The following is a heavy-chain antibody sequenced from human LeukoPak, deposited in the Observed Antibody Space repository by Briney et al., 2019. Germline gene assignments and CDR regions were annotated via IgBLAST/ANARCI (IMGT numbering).Heavy chain of an antibody. J-gene: IGHJ6*02. D-gene: IGHD3-10*01. Sequence: SETLSLTCTVSGYSISSGYYWGWIRPPPGKGLEWIGSIYYSGSTYYNPSLKSRVTISVDTSKNQFSLKLSSVTAADTAVYYCARVVTMVRGYYYGMDVWGQGTTVTVSS. CDR1: GYSISSGYY. CDR2: IYYSGST. CDR3: ARVVTMVRGYYYGMDV. V-gene: IGHV4-38-2*02.